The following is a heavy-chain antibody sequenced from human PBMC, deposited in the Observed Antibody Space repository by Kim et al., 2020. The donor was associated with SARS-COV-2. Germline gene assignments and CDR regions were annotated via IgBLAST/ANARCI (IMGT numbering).Heavy chain of an antibody. J-gene: IGHJ4*02. D-gene: IGHD3-10*01. CDR3: ARGTYYYGSGSSGGY. V-gene: IGHV4-34*01. Sequence: PSLKSRVTISVDTSKNQFSLKRSSVTAADTAVYYCARGTYYYGSGSSGGYWGQGTLVTVSS.